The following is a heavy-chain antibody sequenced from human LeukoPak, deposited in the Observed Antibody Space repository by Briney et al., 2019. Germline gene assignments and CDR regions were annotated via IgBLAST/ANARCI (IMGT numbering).Heavy chain of an antibody. V-gene: IGHV3-30*02. Sequence: GGSLRLSCAASGFTFSNYGMHWVRQAPGKGLEWVAFIRYDGNNKYYADSVKGRFTISRDNSKNTLFMQMSSLRAEDTAVYYCAKGSAAAGTGEGYWGQGTLVTVSS. CDR2: IRYDGNNK. CDR3: AKGSAAAGTGEGY. J-gene: IGHJ4*02. CDR1: GFTFSNYG. D-gene: IGHD6-13*01.